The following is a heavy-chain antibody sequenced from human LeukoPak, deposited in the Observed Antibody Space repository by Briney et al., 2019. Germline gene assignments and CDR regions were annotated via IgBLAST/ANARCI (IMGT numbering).Heavy chain of an antibody. CDR1: GGSISSSSYY. Sequence: PSETLSLTCTVSGGSISSSSYYWGWIRQPPGKGLEWIGSIYYSGSTYYNPSLKSRVTISVDTSKNQFSLKLSSVTAADTAVYYCARDKALNQDWFDPWGQGTLVTVSS. V-gene: IGHV4-39*07. CDR2: IYYSGST. CDR3: ARDKALNQDWFDP. J-gene: IGHJ5*02. D-gene: IGHD1-14*01.